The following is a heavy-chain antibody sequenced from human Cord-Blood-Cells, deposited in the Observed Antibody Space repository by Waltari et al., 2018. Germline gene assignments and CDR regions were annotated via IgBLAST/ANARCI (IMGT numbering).Heavy chain of an antibody. Sequence: EVQLVESGGGLVQPGGSLRLSCAASGFTFSSYEMNWVRQAPGKGLGWVSYISSSVSTIYYADSVKGRFTISRDNAKNSLYLQMNSLRAEDTAVYYCASHSGSYSEAFDIWGQGTMVTVSS. D-gene: IGHD1-26*01. V-gene: IGHV3-48*03. CDR1: GFTFSSYE. CDR3: ASHSGSYSEAFDI. J-gene: IGHJ3*02. CDR2: ISSSVSTI.